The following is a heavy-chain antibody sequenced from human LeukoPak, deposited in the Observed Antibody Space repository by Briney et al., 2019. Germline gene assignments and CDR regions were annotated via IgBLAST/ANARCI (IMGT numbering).Heavy chain of an antibody. CDR3: AREVSGSYVNY. J-gene: IGHJ4*02. CDR1: GGSISSSSYY. Sequence: PSETLSLTCTVSGGSISSSSYYWGWIRQPPGKGLEWIGSIYYSGSTYYNPSLKSRVTISVDTSKNQFSLKLSSVTAADTAVYYCAREVSGSYVNYWGQGTLVTVSS. V-gene: IGHV4-39*07. CDR2: IYYSGST. D-gene: IGHD1-26*01.